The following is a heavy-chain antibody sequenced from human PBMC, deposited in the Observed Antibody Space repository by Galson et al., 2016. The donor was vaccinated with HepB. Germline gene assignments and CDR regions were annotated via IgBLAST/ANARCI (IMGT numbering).Heavy chain of an antibody. Sequence: SVKVSCKASGGTFSSYVISWVRQAPGQGLEWMGGVIPMFSEANYPQTFQGRFTIPADEPTSTAYMELSSLRSEDTAVYYCASGRYYDSNAYYRGRVKYYGMDVWGQGTTVTVSS. CDR3: ASGRYYDSNAYYRGRVKYYGMDV. D-gene: IGHD3-22*01. V-gene: IGHV1-69*13. CDR2: VIPMFSEA. CDR1: GGTFSSYV. J-gene: IGHJ6*02.